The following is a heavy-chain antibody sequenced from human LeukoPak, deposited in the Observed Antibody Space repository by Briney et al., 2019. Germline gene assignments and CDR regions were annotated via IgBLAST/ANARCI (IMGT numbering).Heavy chain of an antibody. CDR3: ARATSEIPAAALTGSKYYYYYYMDV. J-gene: IGHJ6*03. D-gene: IGHD2-2*01. Sequence: SVKVSCKASGGTFSYYTISWVRQAPGQGLEWMGRIIPFLGITNYAQKFQGRVTITADKSTSTAYMELSSLRSEDTAVYYCARATSEIPAAALTGSKYYYYYYMDVWDKGTTVTVSS. CDR1: GGTFSYYT. V-gene: IGHV1-69*02. CDR2: IIPFLGIT.